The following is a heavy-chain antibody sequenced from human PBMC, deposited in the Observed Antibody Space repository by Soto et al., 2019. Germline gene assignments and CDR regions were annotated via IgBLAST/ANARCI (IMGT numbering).Heavy chain of an antibody. CDR2: INAGNGNT. Sequence: AASVKVSCKASGYTFTGYAMHWVRQAPGQRLEWMGWINAGNGNTKYSQKFQGRFTITRDTSASTAYMELSSLRSEDTAVYYCAKREFSYCRGGSCYYFDYWGQGTLVTVSS. J-gene: IGHJ4*02. CDR1: GYTFTGYA. CDR3: AKREFSYCRGGSCYYFDY. D-gene: IGHD2-15*01. V-gene: IGHV1-3*01.